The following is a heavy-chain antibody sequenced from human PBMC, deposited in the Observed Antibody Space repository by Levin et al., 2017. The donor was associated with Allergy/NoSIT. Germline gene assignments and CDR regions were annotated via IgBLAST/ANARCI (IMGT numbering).Heavy chain of an antibody. Sequence: GESLKISCAASGFTFSSYAMSWVRQAPGKGLEWVSAISGSGGSTYYADSVKGRFTISRDNSKNTLYLQMNSLRAEDTAVYYCAKDPGPDIVVVPAAFDYWGQGTLVTVSS. CDR3: AKDPGPDIVVVPAAFDY. CDR1: GFTFSSYA. V-gene: IGHV3-23*01. J-gene: IGHJ4*02. CDR2: ISGSGGST. D-gene: IGHD2-2*01.